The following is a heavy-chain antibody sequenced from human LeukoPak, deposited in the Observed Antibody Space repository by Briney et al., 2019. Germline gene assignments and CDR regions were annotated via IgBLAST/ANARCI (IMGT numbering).Heavy chain of an antibody. D-gene: IGHD6-19*01. J-gene: IGHJ4*02. CDR3: ARQAGYSSGWYFRY. CDR1: GGSISSSSYY. CDR2: IYYSGST. Sequence: SETLSLTCTVSGGSISSSSYYWGWIRQPPGKGLEWIGSIYYSGSTYYSPSLKSRVTISVDTSKNQFSLKLSSVTAADTAVYYCARQAGYSSGWYFRYWGQGTLVTVSS. V-gene: IGHV4-39*01.